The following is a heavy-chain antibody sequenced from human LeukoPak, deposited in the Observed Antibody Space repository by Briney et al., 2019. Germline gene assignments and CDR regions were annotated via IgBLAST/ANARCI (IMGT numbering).Heavy chain of an antibody. V-gene: IGHV3-73*01. D-gene: IGHD2-15*01. CDR1: GIAFAGSA. J-gene: IGHJ1*01. CDR2: VRSHEKNYAT. CDR3: VRHIEYLAPEH. Sequence: GGSLKLSCAASGIAFAGSAVHWVRQASGKGLEWVGCVRSHEKNYATLYGASVKGRFIISRDDSRNTASLQMSSLRIEDTAVYFCVRHIEYLAPEHWAQGTLVTVSS.